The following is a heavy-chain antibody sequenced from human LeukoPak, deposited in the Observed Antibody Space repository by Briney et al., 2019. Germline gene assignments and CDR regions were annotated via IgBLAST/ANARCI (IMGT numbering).Heavy chain of an antibody. J-gene: IGHJ2*01. V-gene: IGHV4-34*01. CDR2: INHSGST. Sequence: SETLSLTCAVYGGSFSGYYWSWIRQPPGKGLEWIGEINHSGSTNYNPSLKSRVTISVDTSKNQFSLKLSSVTAVDTAVYYCARGPRYFDLWGRGTLVTVSS. CDR3: ARGPRYFDL. CDR1: GGSFSGYY.